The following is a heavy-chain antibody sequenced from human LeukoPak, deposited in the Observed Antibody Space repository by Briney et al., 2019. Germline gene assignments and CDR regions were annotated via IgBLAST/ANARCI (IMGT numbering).Heavy chain of an antibody. CDR2: IYPRDGST. V-gene: IGHV1-46*01. Sequence: ASVKVSCKASGYTFTSSYIHWVRRAPGQGLEWMGMIYPRDGSTSYAQKFQGRVTVTRDTSTSTVHMELSGLRPEDTAVYYCARDQEGFDYWGQGTLVTVSS. J-gene: IGHJ4*02. CDR3: ARDQEGFDY. CDR1: GYTFTSSY.